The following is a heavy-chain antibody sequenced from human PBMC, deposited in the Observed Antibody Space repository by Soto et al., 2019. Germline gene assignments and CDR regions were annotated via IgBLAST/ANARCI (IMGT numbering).Heavy chain of an antibody. J-gene: IGHJ5*02. CDR3: ARAGTGWYWFDP. D-gene: IGHD6-19*01. V-gene: IGHV3-74*01. CDR1: GFTFSIYW. Sequence: GGSLRLSCAASGFTFSIYWMHWVRQVPGKGLVWVSRINYDGSTTTYADSVKGRFTISRDNARNTLYLQMNSLRVEDTAVYYCARAGTGWYWFDPWGQGALVTVSS. CDR2: INYDGSTT.